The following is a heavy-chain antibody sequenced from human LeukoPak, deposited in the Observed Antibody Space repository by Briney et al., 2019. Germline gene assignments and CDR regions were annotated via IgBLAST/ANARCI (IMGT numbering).Heavy chain of an antibody. D-gene: IGHD5-18*01. V-gene: IGHV3-21*01. CDR1: GFTFSSYS. CDR2: ISSSSSYI. J-gene: IGHJ4*02. Sequence: GGSLRLSCAASGFTFSSYSLNWVRQAPRQGLELDSSISSSSSYIYYAGAVKGRFTISRDNAKNSLYLQMNSLRAEDTAVYYCARAHDSYGYGIEPWGQGTLVTVSS. CDR3: ARAHDSYGYGIEP.